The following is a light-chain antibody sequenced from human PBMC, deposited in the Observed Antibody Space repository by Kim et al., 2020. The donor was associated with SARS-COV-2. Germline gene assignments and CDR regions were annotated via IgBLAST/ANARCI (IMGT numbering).Light chain of an antibody. Sequence: QSALTQPPSASGTPGQRVTISCSGSSSNIGSSYVYWYQQLPGTAPKLLIYRNNERPSGVPDRFSGSKSDTSASLAISGLRSEDEADYYCAAWDDSLSVLRFGGGTKVTVL. J-gene: IGLJ2*01. CDR1: SSNIGSSY. CDR2: RNN. CDR3: AAWDDSLSVLR. V-gene: IGLV1-47*01.